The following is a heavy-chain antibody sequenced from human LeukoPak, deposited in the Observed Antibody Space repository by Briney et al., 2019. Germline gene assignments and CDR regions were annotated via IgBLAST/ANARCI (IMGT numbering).Heavy chain of an antibody. V-gene: IGHV3-23*01. D-gene: IGHD3-22*01. CDR2: ISGSGGST. Sequence: PGGSVRLSCAASGFTFSSYAMSWVRQAPGKGLEWVSAISGSGGSTYYADSVKGRFTISRDNSKNTLYLQMNSLRAEDTAVYYCAKARGYYYDSSGYYTLDSFDYWGQGTLVTVSS. CDR3: AKARGYYYDSSGYYTLDSFDY. CDR1: GFTFSSYA. J-gene: IGHJ4*02.